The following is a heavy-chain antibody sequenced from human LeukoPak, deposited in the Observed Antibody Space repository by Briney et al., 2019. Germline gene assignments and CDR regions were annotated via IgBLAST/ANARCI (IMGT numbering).Heavy chain of an antibody. Sequence: GGSLRLSCAASGFTSSNYWMHWVRQTPGKGLVWVSRIKNDGSGTIYADSVKGRFTISRDNAKSTLYLQMNSLSAEDTAVYYCARNPSTSMEFWGQGTLVTVSS. D-gene: IGHD5-18*01. V-gene: IGHV3-74*01. CDR1: GFTSSNYW. CDR3: ARNPSTSMEF. CDR2: IKNDGSGT. J-gene: IGHJ4*02.